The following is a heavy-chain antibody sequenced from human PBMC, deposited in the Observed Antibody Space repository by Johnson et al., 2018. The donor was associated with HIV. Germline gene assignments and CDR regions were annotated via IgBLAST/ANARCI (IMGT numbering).Heavy chain of an antibody. V-gene: IGHV3-30*02. CDR1: GFTVSSNY. J-gene: IGHJ3*02. CDR2: IRYDGTNK. CDR3: AKGRQLSQDACDI. Sequence: QVQLVESGGGLIQPGGSLRLSCAASGFTVSSNYMSWVRQAPDKGLEWVAFIRYDGTNKYYADSVKGRFTISRDNSKNTLYVQMNRLRAEDTEVDDGAKGRQLSQDACDIWGQGTMVTVSS. D-gene: IGHD6-13*01.